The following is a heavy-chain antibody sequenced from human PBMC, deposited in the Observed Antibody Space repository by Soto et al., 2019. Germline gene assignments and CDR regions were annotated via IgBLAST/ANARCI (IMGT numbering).Heavy chain of an antibody. V-gene: IGHV4-34*01. D-gene: IGHD3-10*01. CDR1: GGSFSGYY. J-gene: IGHJ5*02. Sequence: SETLSLTCAVYGGSFSGYYWSWIRQPPGKGLEWIGEINHSGSTNYNPSLKSRVTISVDTSKNQFSLKLSSVTAADTAVYYCARGLGGFGTANWFDPWGQGTLVTVSS. CDR3: ARGLGGFGTANWFDP. CDR2: INHSGST.